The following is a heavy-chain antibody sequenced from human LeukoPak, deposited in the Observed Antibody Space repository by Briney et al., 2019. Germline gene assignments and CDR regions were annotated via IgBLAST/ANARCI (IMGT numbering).Heavy chain of an antibody. D-gene: IGHD6-6*01. CDR1: GFTFSSYS. Sequence: GGSLRLSCAASGFTFSSYSMNWVRQAPGKGLEWVSSISSSSSYIYYADSVKGRFTISRDNAKNSLYLQMNSLRAEDTAVYYCARGSIAARGLADYWGQGTLVTVSS. V-gene: IGHV3-21*01. CDR2: ISSSSSYI. CDR3: ARGSIAARGLADY. J-gene: IGHJ4*02.